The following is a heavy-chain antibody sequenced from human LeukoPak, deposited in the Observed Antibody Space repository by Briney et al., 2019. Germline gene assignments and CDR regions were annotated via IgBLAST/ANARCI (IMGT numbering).Heavy chain of an antibody. Sequence: SVKVSCKASGGIFSSYTISWVRQAPGQGPEWMGGIIPIYGTANYAQTFQGRVTITADESTGTAYMELSSLRSEDTAVYYCASGRTDIVVVPATLRSYYFDYWGQGTLVTVSS. CDR1: GGIFSSYT. V-gene: IGHV1-69*13. J-gene: IGHJ4*02. D-gene: IGHD2-2*01. CDR2: IIPIYGTA. CDR3: ASGRTDIVVVPATLRSYYFDY.